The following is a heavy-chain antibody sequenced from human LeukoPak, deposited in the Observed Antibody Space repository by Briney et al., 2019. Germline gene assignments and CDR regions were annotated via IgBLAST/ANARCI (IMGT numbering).Heavy chain of an antibody. CDR3: ARANVGIVLMVYAIGWFDP. CDR1: GFTFSNYW. Sequence: PGGSLRLSCAASGFTFSNYWMTWVRQAPGKGLEWVAHINQDGSEEHYMDSAKARFTISRDNAKNSLYLQMNSLRAEDTAVYYCARANVGIVLMVYAIGWFDPWGQGTLVTVSS. CDR2: INQDGSEE. D-gene: IGHD2-8*01. J-gene: IGHJ5*02. V-gene: IGHV3-7*01.